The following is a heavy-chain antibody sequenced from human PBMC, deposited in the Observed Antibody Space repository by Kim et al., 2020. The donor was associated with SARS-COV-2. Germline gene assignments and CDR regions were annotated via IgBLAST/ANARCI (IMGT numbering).Heavy chain of an antibody. Sequence: SETLSLTCTVSGDSISGYYWSWIRQPPGKDLEWIGYIYSSGSTNYNPSLKSRVTISVDSSKNQFSLKLYYVTAADTAVYYCARSGGSDYYDGSYHYYGMDVWGQGTTVTVSS. CDR2: IYSSGST. J-gene: IGHJ6*02. D-gene: IGHD3-3*01. CDR1: GDSISGYY. CDR3: ARSGGSDYYDGSYHYYGMDV. V-gene: IGHV4-59*13.